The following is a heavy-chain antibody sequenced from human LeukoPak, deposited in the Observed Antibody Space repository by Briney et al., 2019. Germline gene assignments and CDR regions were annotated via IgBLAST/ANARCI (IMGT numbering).Heavy chain of an antibody. CDR2: ISPRRGTI. J-gene: IGHJ4*02. CDR3: GSLRHNEVVNHY. CDR1: GFTFSMYH. Sequence: GSLRLPRVVFGFTFSMYHMNWVRQAPGKGPGGVSSISPRRGTIHYADPVKGRFPISRHNAKNSLYLKMTSLRPEDTAVYYCGSLRHNEVVNHYWGQGAFVAVSP. V-gene: IGHV3-48*01. D-gene: IGHD3-22*01.